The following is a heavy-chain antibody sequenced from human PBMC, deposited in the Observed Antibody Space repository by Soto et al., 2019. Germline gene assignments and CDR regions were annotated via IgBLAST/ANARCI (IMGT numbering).Heavy chain of an antibody. Sequence: PGGSLRLSCAASGFTFSSYAMSWVRQAPGKGLEWVSTISDSGGSTYYAGSVEGRFTISRDSSKNTLFLQMTSLRVEDTAIYYCAKGSGTSSYSASGYWGRGTLVTVSS. V-gene: IGHV3-23*01. CDR1: GFTFSSYA. CDR2: ISDSGGST. D-gene: IGHD3-22*01. J-gene: IGHJ4*02. CDR3: AKGSGTSSYSASGY.